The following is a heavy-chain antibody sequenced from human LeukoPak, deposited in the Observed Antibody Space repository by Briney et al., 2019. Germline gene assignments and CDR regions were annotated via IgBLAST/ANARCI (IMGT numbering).Heavy chain of an antibody. J-gene: IGHJ5*02. CDR3: ARGSSGYDYAWIDP. Sequence: GGSLRLSCAASGFTFSSYEMNWVRQAPGKGLEWASYISSSGSTIYYADSVKGRFTISRDNAKNSLYLQMNSLRAEDTAVYYCARGSSGYDYAWIDPWGQGTLVTVSS. V-gene: IGHV3-48*03. CDR1: GFTFSSYE. D-gene: IGHD5-12*01. CDR2: ISSSGSTI.